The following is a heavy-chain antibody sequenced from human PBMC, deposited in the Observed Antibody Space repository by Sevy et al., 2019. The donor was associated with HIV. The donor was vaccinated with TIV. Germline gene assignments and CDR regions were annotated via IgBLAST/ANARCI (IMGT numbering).Heavy chain of an antibody. Sequence: GESLKSSCAASGFMFSSYAMSWVRQAPGKGLEWVSSVSGSGASTYYADSVKGRFTISRDNSKNTLYLQMSSLRVEDTAVYYCAKNPAVGPYYYMDVWGKGTTVTVSS. CDR2: VSGSGAST. D-gene: IGHD1-26*01. J-gene: IGHJ6*03. V-gene: IGHV3-23*01. CDR1: GFMFSSYA. CDR3: AKNPAVGPYYYMDV.